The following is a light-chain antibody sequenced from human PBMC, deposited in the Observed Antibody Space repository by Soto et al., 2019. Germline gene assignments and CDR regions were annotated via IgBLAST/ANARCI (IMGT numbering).Light chain of an antibody. CDR1: QRILYSPNNKTY. Sequence: DIVMTQSPDSLAVSLGERATINCKSSQRILYSPNNKTYLAWYQQKPGQPPKLLIYWASTRESGVPDRFSGSGSGTDFSLTISGLQAEDGAVYYGQQYYNPPQNFGQGTKVESK. CDR3: QQYYNPPQN. J-gene: IGKJ1*01. V-gene: IGKV4-1*01. CDR2: WAS.